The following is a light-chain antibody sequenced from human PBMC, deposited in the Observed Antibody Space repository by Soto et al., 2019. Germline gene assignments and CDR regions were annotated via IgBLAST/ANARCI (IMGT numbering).Light chain of an antibody. Sequence: QSALTQPPSVSGAPGQRVTISCTGSSSNIGAGYDVHWYQQLPGTAPKLLIYGNSNRPSGVPERFSGSKSGTSASLAINGLQAEDEADYSCQSYDSSRVVFGGGTQLTVL. J-gene: IGLJ2*01. CDR1: SSNIGAGYD. CDR3: QSYDSSRVV. V-gene: IGLV1-40*01. CDR2: GNS.